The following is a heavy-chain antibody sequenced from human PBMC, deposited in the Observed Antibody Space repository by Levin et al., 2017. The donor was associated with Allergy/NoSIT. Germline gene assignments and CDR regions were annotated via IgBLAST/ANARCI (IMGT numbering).Heavy chain of an antibody. Sequence: SGESLKISCSASGLSFSDYGMHWVRQAPDSGLEWVTLITSDGTNKFYADSVKGRFIVSRDNSRNLLYLQLNSLRPEDTAVYYCASRGSFDHWGQGTLVTVSS. CDR2: ITSDGTNK. V-gene: IGHV3-30*03. J-gene: IGHJ4*02. CDR1: GLSFSDYG. D-gene: IGHD3-10*01. CDR3: ASRGSFDH.